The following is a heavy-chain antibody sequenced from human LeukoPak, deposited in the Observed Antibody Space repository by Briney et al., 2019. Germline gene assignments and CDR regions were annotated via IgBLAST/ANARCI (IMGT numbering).Heavy chain of an antibody. Sequence: GGSLRLSCAASGFTFSSYSMNWVRQAPGKGLEWVSSISGSSSYIYYADSVKGRFTISRDNAKYSLYLQMNSLRAEDTAVYYCASGSGSYYPNWFDPWGQGTLVTVSS. CDR2: ISGSSSYI. D-gene: IGHD3-10*01. V-gene: IGHV3-21*01. J-gene: IGHJ5*02. CDR3: ASGSGSYYPNWFDP. CDR1: GFTFSSYS.